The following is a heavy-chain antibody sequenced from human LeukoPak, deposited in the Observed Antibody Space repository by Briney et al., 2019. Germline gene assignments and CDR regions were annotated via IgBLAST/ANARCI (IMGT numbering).Heavy chain of an antibody. D-gene: IGHD4-17*01. Sequence: PGGSLRLSCTASGFTFGDYAMSWFRQAPGKGLEWVGFIRSKAYGGTTEYAASVKGRFTISRDDYKSIAYLQMNSLKTEDTAVYYCTRNKYGDYFDYWGQGTLVTVSS. CDR3: TRNKYGDYFDY. CDR2: IRSKAYGGTT. V-gene: IGHV3-49*03. J-gene: IGHJ4*02. CDR1: GFTFGDYA.